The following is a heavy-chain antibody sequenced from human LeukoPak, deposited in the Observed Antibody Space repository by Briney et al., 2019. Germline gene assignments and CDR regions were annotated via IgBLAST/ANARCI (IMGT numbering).Heavy chain of an antibody. J-gene: IGHJ4*02. D-gene: IGHD3-3*01. CDR1: GYTLTELS. Sequence: ASVKVSCKVSGYTLTELSMHWVRQAPGKGLEWIGGFDPEDGETIYAQKVQGRVTMTEDTSTDTAYVELSSLRSKDTAVYYCATGVEYYDFWSGYYPFDYWGQGTLVTVSS. CDR3: ATGVEYYDFWSGYYPFDY. CDR2: FDPEDGET. V-gene: IGHV1-24*01.